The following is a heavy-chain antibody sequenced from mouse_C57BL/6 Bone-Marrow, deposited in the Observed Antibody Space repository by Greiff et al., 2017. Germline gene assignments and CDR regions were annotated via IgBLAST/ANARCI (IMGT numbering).Heavy chain of an antibody. D-gene: IGHD4-1*01. CDR1: GYTFTSYW. CDR3: ARSSPLGQSFDY. Sequence: QVHVKQSGAELVKPGASVKMSCKASGYTFTSYWITWVKQRPGQGLEWIGDIYPTSGRTNYNEKFKSKAILTVDTSSNTAYMQLSSLTSEDSAVFYCARSSPLGQSFDYWGQGTTLTVSS. J-gene: IGHJ2*01. CDR2: IYPTSGRT. V-gene: IGHV1-55*01.